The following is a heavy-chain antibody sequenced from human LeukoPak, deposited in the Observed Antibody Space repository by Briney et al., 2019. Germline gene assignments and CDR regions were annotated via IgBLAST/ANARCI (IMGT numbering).Heavy chain of an antibody. Sequence: SETLSLTCTVSGGSVSSYYWSWIRQPPGKGLEWIGYIYYSGSTNYSPSLKSRVTISVDTSKNQFSLKLSSVTAADTAVYYCAREKDSSGFVVDYWGQGTLVTVSS. D-gene: IGHD3-22*01. CDR1: GGSVSSYY. V-gene: IGHV4-59*02. CDR2: IYYSGST. J-gene: IGHJ4*02. CDR3: AREKDSSGFVVDY.